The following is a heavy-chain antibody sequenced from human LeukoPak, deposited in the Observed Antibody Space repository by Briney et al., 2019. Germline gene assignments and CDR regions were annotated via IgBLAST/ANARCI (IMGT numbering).Heavy chain of an antibody. V-gene: IGHV4-59*08. J-gene: IGHJ4*02. D-gene: IGHD1-14*01. CDR2: VPYSGGS. Sequence: SETLSLTCTVSGGSINGYSWSWIRQPPGKGLEWIGYVPYSGGSHDNPSLKSRVIISLDTSTNQFSLKLSSVTAADTAEYYCARHRRRPENSTPLDFDYWGQGTLATVSS. CDR3: ARHRRRPENSTPLDFDY. CDR1: GGSINGYS.